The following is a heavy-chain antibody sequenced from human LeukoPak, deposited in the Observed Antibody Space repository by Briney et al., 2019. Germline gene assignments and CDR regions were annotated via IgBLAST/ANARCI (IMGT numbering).Heavy chain of an antibody. J-gene: IGHJ4*02. CDR2: IYWDDDK. V-gene: IGHV2-5*02. CDR1: GFSLSTSGVG. CDR3: ARRSLEITGFEY. D-gene: IGHD1-1*01. Sequence: ESGPTLVNPTQTLTLTCTFSGFSLSTSGVGVGWIRQPPGKALEWLALIYWDDDKRYSPSLKSRLTITKDTSKNQMVLTMTNMDPVDTATYYCARRSLEITGFEYRGQGTLVTVSS.